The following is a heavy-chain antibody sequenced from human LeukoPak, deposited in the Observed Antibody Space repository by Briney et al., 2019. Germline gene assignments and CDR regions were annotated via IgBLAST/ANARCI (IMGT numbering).Heavy chain of an antibody. J-gene: IGHJ4*02. CDR3: ARNRYTSLSLDY. Sequence: SVKVSCKASGYTFTNYGFSWVRRAPGQGLEWMGGIIPIFGTANYAQKFQGRVTITADESTSTAYMELSSLRSEDTAVYYCARNRYTSLSLDYWGQGTLVTVSS. V-gene: IGHV1-69*13. D-gene: IGHD3-16*02. CDR2: IIPIFGTA. CDR1: GYTFTNYG.